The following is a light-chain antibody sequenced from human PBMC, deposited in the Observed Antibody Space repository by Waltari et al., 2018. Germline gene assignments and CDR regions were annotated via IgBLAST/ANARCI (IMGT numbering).Light chain of an antibody. CDR1: QGINNY. Sequence: DIQMTQSPPSLSSSVGDRVTITCRASQGINNYLAWYQQKPGERPELLSYAASTLQSGVPSRFSGSGSGTDFSLTISSLQPEDVATYYCQKYDRAPYTFGQGTKLEI. V-gene: IGKV1-27*01. CDR2: AAS. J-gene: IGKJ2*01. CDR3: QKYDRAPYT.